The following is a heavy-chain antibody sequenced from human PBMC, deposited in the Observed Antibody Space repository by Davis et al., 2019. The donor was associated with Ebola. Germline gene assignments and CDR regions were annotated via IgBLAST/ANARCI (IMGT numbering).Heavy chain of an antibody. CDR1: GFTFSSYW. Sequence: GESLKISCAASGFTFSSYWMHWVRQASGKGLEWVGRIRSKANSYATAYAASVKGRFTISRDDSKNTAYLQMNSLKTEDTAVYYCSAAAASVDYWGQGTLVTVSS. CDR2: IRSKANSYAT. J-gene: IGHJ4*02. V-gene: IGHV3-73*01. CDR3: SAAAASVDY. D-gene: IGHD6-13*01.